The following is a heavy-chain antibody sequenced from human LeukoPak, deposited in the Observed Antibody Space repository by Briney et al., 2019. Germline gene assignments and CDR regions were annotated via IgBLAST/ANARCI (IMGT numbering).Heavy chain of an antibody. CDR2: ISGSGATT. CDR1: GFTFSSYA. V-gene: IGHV3-23*01. Sequence: GGSLRLSCAASGFTFSSYAMSWVRQAPGKGLEGVSAISGSGATTYYADSVKGRFTISRDNSKNTLYLQMNSLRADDTAVYYCAKKGDYDSSGYHVDYWGQGTLVTVSS. CDR3: AKKGDYDSSGYHVDY. J-gene: IGHJ4*02. D-gene: IGHD3-22*01.